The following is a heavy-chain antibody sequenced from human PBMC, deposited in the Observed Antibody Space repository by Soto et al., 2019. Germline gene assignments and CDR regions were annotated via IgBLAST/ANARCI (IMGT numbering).Heavy chain of an antibody. CDR2: INHSGST. Sequence: QVQLQQWGAGLLKPSETLSLTCAVYGGSFSGYYWSWIRQPPGKGLEWIGEINHSGSTNYNPSLKSRVTTSVYTSKNQFSLKLSSVTAADTAVYYCARLFTRRKNFDYWGQGTLVTVSS. D-gene: IGHD3-10*02. J-gene: IGHJ4*02. CDR3: ARLFTRRKNFDY. CDR1: GGSFSGYY. V-gene: IGHV4-34*01.